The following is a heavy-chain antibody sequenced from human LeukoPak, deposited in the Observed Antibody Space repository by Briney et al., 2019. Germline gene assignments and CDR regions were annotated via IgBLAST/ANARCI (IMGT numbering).Heavy chain of an antibody. Sequence: PGGSLRLSCAGSGFTVSDNYMSWVRQTPGKGLECVSVLYTGGSTYYADSVKGRFTVSRDNSKNTLYLQMNSLRAEDTAVYYCARGGGYVPRGSLDYWGQGTLVAVSS. V-gene: IGHV3-66*01. J-gene: IGHJ4*02. D-gene: IGHD5-12*01. CDR1: GFTVSDNY. CDR3: ARGGGYVPRGSLDY. CDR2: LYTGGST.